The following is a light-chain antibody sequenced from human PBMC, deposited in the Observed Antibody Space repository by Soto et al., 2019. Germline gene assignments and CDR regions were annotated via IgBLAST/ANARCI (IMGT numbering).Light chain of an antibody. CDR1: NSDVGGYNY. CDR3: SSYTSSSTYV. J-gene: IGLJ1*01. Sequence: VLTQPASLSWAPGQSITISCTGTNSDVGGYNYVSWYQQHPGKAPKLMIYDVSNRPSGVSNRFSGSKSGNTASLTISGLQAEDEADYYCSSYTSSSTYVFGTGTKVTVL. CDR2: DVS. V-gene: IGLV2-14*01.